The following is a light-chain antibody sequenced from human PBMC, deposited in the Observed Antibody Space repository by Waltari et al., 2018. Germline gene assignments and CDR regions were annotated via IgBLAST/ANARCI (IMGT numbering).Light chain of an antibody. CDR3: QQANSFPIT. V-gene: IGKV1D-12*01. Sequence: DIQMTQSPSYVSASVGDSVTITCRASQGISSWLVWYQQKPGKAPKLLIYAASNLQSGVPSRFSGSGSGTEFTLTISSLQPEDFATYYCQQANSFPITFGQGTRLEIK. CDR1: QGISSW. J-gene: IGKJ5*01. CDR2: AAS.